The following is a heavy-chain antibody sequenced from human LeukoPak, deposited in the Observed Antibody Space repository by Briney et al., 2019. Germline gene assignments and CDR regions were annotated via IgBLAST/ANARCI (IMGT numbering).Heavy chain of an antibody. Sequence: GGSLRLSCAASGFTFSPYWMHWVRQAPGKGLVWVSRINGDGSDTRYADSVKGRFTISRDNAQNTLYLQMNTLRAEGTAVYYCARDLGYAFDYWGQGTLVTVSS. D-gene: IGHD5-18*01. CDR1: GFTFSPYW. CDR2: INGDGSDT. V-gene: IGHV3-74*01. J-gene: IGHJ4*02. CDR3: ARDLGYAFDY.